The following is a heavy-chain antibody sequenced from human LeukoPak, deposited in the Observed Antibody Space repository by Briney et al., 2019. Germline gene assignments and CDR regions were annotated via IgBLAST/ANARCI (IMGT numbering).Heavy chain of an antibody. CDR3: AKRRPGDLFFDY. J-gene: IGHJ4*02. CDR2: ISGSGGST. D-gene: IGHD3-10*01. Sequence: PGGSLRLSCAASGFTFSSYSMNWVRQAPGKGLEWVSAISGSGGSTYYADSVKGRFTISRDNSKNTLYLQMNSLRAEDTAVYYCAKRRPGDLFFDYWGQGTLVTVSS. V-gene: IGHV3-23*01. CDR1: GFTFSSYS.